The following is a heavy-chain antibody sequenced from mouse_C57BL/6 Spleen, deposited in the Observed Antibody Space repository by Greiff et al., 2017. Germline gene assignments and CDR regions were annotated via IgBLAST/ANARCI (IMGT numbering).Heavy chain of an antibody. V-gene: IGHV1-53*01. J-gene: IGHJ2*01. CDR1: GYTFTSYW. D-gene: IGHD2-5*01. CDR3: ARPPLYYSNFDY. Sequence: VQLQQPGTELVKPGASVKLSCKASGYTFTSYWMHWVKQRPRQGLEWIGNINPSNGGTNYNEKFKSKATLTVDKSSSTAYMQLSSLTSEDSAVYYCARPPLYYSNFDYWGQGTTLTVSS. CDR2: INPSNGGT.